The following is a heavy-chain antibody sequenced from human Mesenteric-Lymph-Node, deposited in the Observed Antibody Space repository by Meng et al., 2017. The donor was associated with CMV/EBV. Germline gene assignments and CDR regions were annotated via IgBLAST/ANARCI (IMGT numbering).Heavy chain of an antibody. CDR2: INRDGSST. V-gene: IGHV3-74*01. CDR1: GFTFSIHW. Sequence: GESLKISCAASGFTFSIHWMHWVRQAPGKGLVWVSRINRDGSSTNYADSVKGRFTISRDNAKNTLYLQMNSLRAEDTAVYYCARLSPSGHYNFDYWGQGTLVTVSS. D-gene: IGHD3-3*01. J-gene: IGHJ4*02. CDR3: ARLSPSGHYNFDY.